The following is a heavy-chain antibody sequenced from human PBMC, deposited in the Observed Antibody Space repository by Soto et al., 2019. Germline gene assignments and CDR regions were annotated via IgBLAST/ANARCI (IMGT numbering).Heavy chain of an antibody. Sequence: PGGSLRLSCAAPGFTFSSYGMHWVRQAPGKGLEWVAVIWYDGSNKYYADSVKGRFTISRDNSKNTLYLQMNSLRAEDTAVYYCARGPHYYDSSGYKLDYWGQGTLVTVSS. CDR2: IWYDGSNK. CDR3: ARGPHYYDSSGYKLDY. D-gene: IGHD3-22*01. J-gene: IGHJ4*02. CDR1: GFTFSSYG. V-gene: IGHV3-33*01.